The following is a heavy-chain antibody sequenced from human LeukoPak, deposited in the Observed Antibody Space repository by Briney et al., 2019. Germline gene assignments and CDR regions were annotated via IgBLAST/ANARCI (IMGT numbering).Heavy chain of an antibody. CDR3: AKDRYSSSLWWFDP. CDR1: GFTFSSYG. D-gene: IGHD6-13*01. V-gene: IGHV3-23*01. Sequence: PGGSLRLSCAASGFTFSSYGMSWVRQAPGKGLEWVSAISGSGGSTYYADSVKGRFTVSRDNSKNTLYLQMNSLRAEDTAVYYCAKDRYSSSLWWFDPWGQGTLVTVSS. J-gene: IGHJ5*02. CDR2: ISGSGGST.